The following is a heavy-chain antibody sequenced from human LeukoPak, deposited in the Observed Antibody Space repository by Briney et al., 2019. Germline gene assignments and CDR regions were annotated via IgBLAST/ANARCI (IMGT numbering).Heavy chain of an antibody. CDR2: INPSGGST. CDR1: TYTFTRYY. CDR3: AREIRNDAFDI. D-gene: IGHD3-16*01. V-gene: IGHV1-46*01. J-gene: IGHJ3*02. Sequence: ASVKVSCKASTYTFTRYYTHWVRQAPGQGLEWMGIINPSGGSTSYAQKFQGRVTMTRDMSTSTVYMELSSLRSEDTAVYYCAREIRNDAFDIWGQGTMVTVSS.